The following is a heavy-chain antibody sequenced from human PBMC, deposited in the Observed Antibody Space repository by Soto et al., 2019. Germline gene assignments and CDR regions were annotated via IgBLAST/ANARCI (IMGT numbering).Heavy chain of an antibody. CDR1: GGSITSYY. J-gene: IGHJ3*02. CDR3: AREATVYDI. D-gene: IGHD4-17*01. V-gene: IGHV4-59*01. Sequence: QVQLQESGPGLVKPSETLSLTCTVSGGSITSYYWSWIRQPPAKGLEWIGYIYYSGTTNYNPSLKSRLTISVDPSNNPFSLKLTSVTAAATAVYYCAREATVYDIWGQGTLVTVSS. CDR2: IYYSGTT.